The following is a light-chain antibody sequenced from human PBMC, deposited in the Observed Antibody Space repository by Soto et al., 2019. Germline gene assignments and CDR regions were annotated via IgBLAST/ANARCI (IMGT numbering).Light chain of an antibody. V-gene: IGKV3-20*01. CDR2: DAS. CDR3: QQYGTSTGT. Sequence: EIVLTQSPGTLSLSPGERATVSCRASQSVTSTYLAWYQHKPGQAPRLLIYDASRRATGIPDRFSGSGSGTDFTLTISRLEPEDFAVYYCQQYGTSTGTFGQGTKVEIK. J-gene: IGKJ1*01. CDR1: QSVTSTY.